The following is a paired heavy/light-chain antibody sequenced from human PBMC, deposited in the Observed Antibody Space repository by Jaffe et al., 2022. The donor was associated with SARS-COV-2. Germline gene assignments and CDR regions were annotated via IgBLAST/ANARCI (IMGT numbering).Light chain of an antibody. CDR1: SSNIGAGSY. CDR3: QSFDGRYSDWV. V-gene: IGLV1-40*01. J-gene: IGLJ3*02. Sequence: QSVLTQPPSVSGAPGQRVTISCTGSSSNIGAGSYVHWYQQLPGTAPKLLIYDSSNRPSGVPARFSVSKSGTSASLAISGLQAEDEADYYCQSFDGRYSDWVFGGGTKLTVL. CDR2: DSS.
Heavy chain of an antibody. CDR3: ARATSLGVTGSHYFDY. CDR1: GFSFSSYD. J-gene: IGHJ4*02. D-gene: IGHD3-9*01. CDR2: ISSNGDYT. V-gene: IGHV3-64*01. Sequence: EVQLVESGGSLVQPGGSLRLSCAGSGFSFSSYDMFWVRQAPGKGLEYVSAISSNGDYTYYASSVKGRFTISRDNSKNTLYLQMGSLRGEDMAVYYCARATSLGVTGSHYFDYWGLGTLVTVSS.